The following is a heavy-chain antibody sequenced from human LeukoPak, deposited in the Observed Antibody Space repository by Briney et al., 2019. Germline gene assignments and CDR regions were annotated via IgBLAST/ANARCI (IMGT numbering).Heavy chain of an antibody. J-gene: IGHJ4*02. CDR3: TKGYYEPFDY. CDR1: GAPIRTYY. V-gene: IGHV4-59*01. Sequence: SEALSLTCTVSGAPIRTYYWDWIRQAPGKGLEWIGCISDSGTTYYKPSLKSRVTISLDTSKNHFSLKLTSVTAADTAVYFCTKGYYEPFDYWGQGMMVTVSS. CDR2: ISDSGTT. D-gene: IGHD3-22*01.